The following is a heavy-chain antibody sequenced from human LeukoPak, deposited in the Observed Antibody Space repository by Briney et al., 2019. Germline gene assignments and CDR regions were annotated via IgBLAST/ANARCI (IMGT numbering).Heavy chain of an antibody. D-gene: IGHD2-2*01. J-gene: IGHJ3*02. Sequence: ASETLSLTCAVYGGSFSGYYWSWIRQPPGKGLEWIGEINHSGSTNYNPSLKSRVTISVDTSKNQFSLKLSSVTAADTAVYYCARIRYCSSTSCYFGPSGVDIWGQGTMVTVSS. CDR1: GGSFSGYY. CDR2: INHSGST. CDR3: ARIRYCSSTSCYFGPSGVDI. V-gene: IGHV4-34*01.